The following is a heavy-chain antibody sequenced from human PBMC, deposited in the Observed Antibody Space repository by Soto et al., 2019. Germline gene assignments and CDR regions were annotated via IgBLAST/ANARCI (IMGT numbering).Heavy chain of an antibody. CDR2: LYNAGST. CDR1: GGSISRYY. CDR3: ARDLWGYCGTDCYPLDV. V-gene: IGHV4-59*01. J-gene: IGHJ6*02. D-gene: IGHD2-21*02. Sequence: QVRLQESGPGLVKPSETLSLTCTVPGGSISRYYWSWIRQPPGKGLEWIGYLYNAGSTIYNPSLKSRVTISVDMSQNQFSLNLNYVTAADTAVYYCARDLWGYCGTDCYPLDVWGQGTTVTVSS.